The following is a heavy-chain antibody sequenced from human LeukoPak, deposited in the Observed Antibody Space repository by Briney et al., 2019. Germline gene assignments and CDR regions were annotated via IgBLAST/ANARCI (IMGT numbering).Heavy chain of an antibody. J-gene: IGHJ4*02. Sequence: SETLSLTCTVSGGSISSSSYYWGWIRQPPGKGLEWIGSIYYSGRPYHNPSLKSRVTISVDTSKNQFSLKLSSVAAADTAVYYCATYYYDSSGYYHDYWGQGTLVTVSS. CDR1: GGSISSSSYY. D-gene: IGHD3-22*01. CDR2: IYYSGRP. CDR3: ATYYYDSSGYYHDY. V-gene: IGHV4-39*07.